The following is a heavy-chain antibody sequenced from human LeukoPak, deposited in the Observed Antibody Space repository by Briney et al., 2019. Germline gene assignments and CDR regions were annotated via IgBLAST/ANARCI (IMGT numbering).Heavy chain of an antibody. CDR3: ARISSSNWYNERGAFDV. CDR1: GGSFSGYY. CDR2: INHSGST. V-gene: IGHV4-34*01. J-gene: IGHJ3*01. D-gene: IGHD6-13*01. Sequence: SETLSLTCAVYGGSFSGYYWSWIRQPPGKGLEWIGEINHSGSTNYNPSLKSRVTISVDTSKNQFSLKLRSVTAADTAVYYCARISSSNWYNERGAFDVWGQGTMVTVSS.